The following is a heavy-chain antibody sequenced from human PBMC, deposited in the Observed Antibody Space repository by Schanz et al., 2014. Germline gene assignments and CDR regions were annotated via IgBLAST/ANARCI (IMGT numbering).Heavy chain of an antibody. CDR3: AKDGPWGSGSYSADGGMDV. CDR2: ISGGGGTT. D-gene: IGHD3-10*01. J-gene: IGHJ6*02. Sequence: EVQLVESGGGLVPPGGSLRLSCAASGFNFSDYAMCWVRQAPGKGLEWVSAISGGGGTTYYTEPVKGRFTISRDNSKSALYLQMNSLRAEDTAVYYCAKDGPWGSGSYSADGGMDVWGQGTTVTVSS. V-gene: IGHV3-23*04. CDR1: GFNFSDYA.